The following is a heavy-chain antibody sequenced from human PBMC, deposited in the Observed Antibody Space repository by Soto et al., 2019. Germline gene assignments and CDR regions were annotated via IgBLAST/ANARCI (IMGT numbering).Heavy chain of an antibody. Sequence: QVQLVQSGAEVKKPGASVKVSCKASGYTFTSYGISWVRQAPGQGLEWMGWISAYNGNTNYAQKLQGRVTMTTDTSXSXXYMELRSLRSDDTAVYYCARDRLRQWLVEGDAFDIWGQGTMVTVSS. CDR2: ISAYNGNT. CDR3: ARDRLRQWLVEGDAFDI. CDR1: GYTFTSYG. J-gene: IGHJ3*02. V-gene: IGHV1-18*01. D-gene: IGHD6-19*01.